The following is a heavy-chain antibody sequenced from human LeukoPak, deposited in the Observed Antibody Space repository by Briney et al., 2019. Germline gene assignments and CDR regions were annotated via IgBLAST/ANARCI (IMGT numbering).Heavy chain of an antibody. CDR2: IIPIFGTA. V-gene: IGHV1-69*01. CDR1: GGTFSSYA. CDR3: ARDLVCSGGSCYSS. J-gene: IGHJ5*02. D-gene: IGHD2-15*01. Sequence: VASVKVSCKASGGTFSSYAISWVRQAPGQGLEWMGGIIPIFGTANYAQKFQGRVTITADESTSTAYMELSSLRPEDTAVYYCARDLVCSGGSCYSSWGQGTLVTVSS.